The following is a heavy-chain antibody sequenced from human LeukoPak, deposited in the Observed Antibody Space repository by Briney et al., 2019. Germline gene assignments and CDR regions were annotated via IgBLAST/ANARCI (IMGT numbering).Heavy chain of an antibody. V-gene: IGHV1-18*01. D-gene: IGHD3-16*01. J-gene: IGHJ4*02. CDR2: INTHSGVT. CDR1: GYTFITYG. Sequence: ASVKVSCKASGYTFITYGINWVRQARGQGLEWMGWINTHSGVTNYAQKFRGRVTMTTDTSTSTAYMELRSLISDDTAVYYCARVYNDYVPTTLDFWGQGTLVAVSS. CDR3: ARVYNDYVPTTLDF.